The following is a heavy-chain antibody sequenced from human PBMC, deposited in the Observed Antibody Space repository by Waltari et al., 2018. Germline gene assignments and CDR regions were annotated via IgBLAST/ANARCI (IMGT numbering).Heavy chain of an antibody. J-gene: IGHJ3*02. D-gene: IGHD6-13*01. Sequence: QVQLVESGGGVVQPGRSLRLSCAASGFTFSSYAMHWVRQAPGKGREWVAVISYDGSNKYYADSVKGRFTISRDNSKNTLYLQMNSLRAEDTAVYYCARNIAAAGTGAFDIWGQGTMVTVSS. CDR1: GFTFSSYA. CDR3: ARNIAAAGTGAFDI. V-gene: IGHV3-30-3*01. CDR2: ISYDGSNK.